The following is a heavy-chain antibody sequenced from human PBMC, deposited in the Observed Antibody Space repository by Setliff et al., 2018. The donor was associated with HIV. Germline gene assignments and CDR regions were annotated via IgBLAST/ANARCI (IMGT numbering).Heavy chain of an antibody. D-gene: IGHD6-19*01. CDR1: GFSFSNAW. CDR3: IRPLWYNSGWTFDN. Sequence: PGGSLRLSCAASGFSFSNAWMDWVRQAPGKGLEWVGRGYTKTDGGTTDYAAPVKGRFTISRDDSMSVAYLQLNSLKTDDTAVYYCIRPLWYNSGWTFDNWGQGTLVTVSS. CDR2: GYTKTDGGTT. J-gene: IGHJ4*02. V-gene: IGHV3-15*07.